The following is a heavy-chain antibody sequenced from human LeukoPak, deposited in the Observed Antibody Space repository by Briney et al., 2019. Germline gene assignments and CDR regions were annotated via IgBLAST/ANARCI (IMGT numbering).Heavy chain of an antibody. D-gene: IGHD3-16*02. CDR3: ARSYDYVWGSYRWFDP. Sequence: PSETLSLTCTVSGGSISSGSYYWSWVRQPAGTGLEWIGCIYTSGSTNYNPSLKSRVTISVDTSKNQFSLKLSSVTAADTAVYYCARSYDYVWGSYRWFDPWGQGTLVTVSS. J-gene: IGHJ5*02. CDR2: IYTSGST. CDR1: GGSISSGSYY. V-gene: IGHV4-61*02.